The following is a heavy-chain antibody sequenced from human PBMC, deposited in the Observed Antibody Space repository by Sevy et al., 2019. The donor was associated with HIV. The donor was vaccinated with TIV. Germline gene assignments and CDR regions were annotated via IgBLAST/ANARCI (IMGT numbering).Heavy chain of an antibody. Sequence: GGSLRLSCAASGFTFNNYAMSWVRQAPGKGLEWVSAISGNGGNTYYADSVKGRFTISRDNSKNTLYLRMNSQRAEDTAVYYSAKESPPYYYDSSGYLHFDYWGQGTLVTVSS. CDR1: GFTFNNYA. J-gene: IGHJ4*02. D-gene: IGHD3-22*01. V-gene: IGHV3-23*01. CDR3: AKESPPYYYDSSGYLHFDY. CDR2: ISGNGGNT.